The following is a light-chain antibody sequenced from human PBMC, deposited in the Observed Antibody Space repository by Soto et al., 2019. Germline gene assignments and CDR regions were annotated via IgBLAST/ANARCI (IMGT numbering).Light chain of an antibody. J-gene: IGLJ2*01. CDR1: SSNIGNNY. CDR2: DNN. V-gene: IGLV1-51*01. Sequence: QSVLTQPPSVSAAPGQKVTISCSGSSSNIGNNYVSWYQQLPGTAPKLLIFDNNKRPSGIPDRFSGSKSGTSATLGISGLQTGDDADNYCGTWDTSLSVGAFGGGTKLTVL. CDR3: GTWDTSLSVGA.